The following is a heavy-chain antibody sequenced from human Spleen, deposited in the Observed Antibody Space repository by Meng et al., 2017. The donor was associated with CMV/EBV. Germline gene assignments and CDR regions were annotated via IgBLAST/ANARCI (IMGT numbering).Heavy chain of an antibody. Sequence: GESLKISCAASGFTFSRYAMHWVRQAPGKGLEWVEVISYDGSNKDYADSVKGRFTISRDNSKNTLYLQMNSLRADDTAIYYCARASDSSGVDYWGQGTLVTVSS. J-gene: IGHJ4*02. CDR3: ARASDSSGVDY. CDR1: GFTFSRYA. D-gene: IGHD3-22*01. CDR2: ISYDGSNK. V-gene: IGHV3-30-3*01.